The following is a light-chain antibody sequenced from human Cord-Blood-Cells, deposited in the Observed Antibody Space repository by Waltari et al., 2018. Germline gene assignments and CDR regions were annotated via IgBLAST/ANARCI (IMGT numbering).Light chain of an antibody. V-gene: IGLV2-14*03. J-gene: IGLJ3*02. CDR3: SSYTSSSTLV. Sequence: QSALTQPASVSGSPGQSLTISCTGTSSDVGGYNYVSWYQQHPGKAPKLMIYDVSNRPSGVSNRFPGSKSGNTASLTISGLQAEDEADYYCSSYTSSSTLVFGGGTKLTVL. CDR2: DVS. CDR1: SSDVGGYNY.